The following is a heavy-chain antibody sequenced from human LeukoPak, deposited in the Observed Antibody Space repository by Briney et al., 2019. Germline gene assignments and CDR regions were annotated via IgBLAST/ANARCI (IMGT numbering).Heavy chain of an antibody. CDR2: IYHSGST. V-gene: IGHV4-4*02. CDR3: AKIYSYGSTRVDY. D-gene: IGHD5-18*01. Sequence: SGTLSLTCAVSGGPISSSNWWSWVRQPPGKGLEWIGEIYHSGSTNCNPSLKSRVTISVDKSKNQFSLKLSSVTAADTAVYYCAKIYSYGSTRVDYWGQGTLVTVSS. CDR1: GGPISSSNW. J-gene: IGHJ4*02.